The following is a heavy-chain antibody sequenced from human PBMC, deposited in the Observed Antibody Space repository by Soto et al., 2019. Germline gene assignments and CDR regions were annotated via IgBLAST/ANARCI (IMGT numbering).Heavy chain of an antibody. CDR3: ARAAGDQLLGEELPAY. CDR1: GFTFSNYG. CDR2: ITHDGSNK. D-gene: IGHD2-2*01. Sequence: QVQLVESGGGVVQPGRSLRLSCAASGFTFSNYGMHWVRQAPNKGLEWVAGITHDGSNKYHATSVEGRFTISRANSRNSLYLDRNSLRVADTTVYYCARAAGDQLLGEELPAYWGQGTLVTVSS. V-gene: IGHV3-33*01. J-gene: IGHJ4*02.